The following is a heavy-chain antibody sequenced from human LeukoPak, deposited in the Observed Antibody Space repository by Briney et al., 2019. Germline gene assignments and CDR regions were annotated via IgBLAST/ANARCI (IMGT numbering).Heavy chain of an antibody. CDR2: INHNGEMI. V-gene: IGHV3-48*01. J-gene: IGHJ6*02. CDR3: ARDQESVVVAATNYYYYGMDV. CDR1: GFTFSSYV. D-gene: IGHD2-15*01. Sequence: QPGGSLRLSCAASGFTFSSYVMSWVRQAPGKGLEWVSYINHNGEMIYYADSVKGRFTISRDNSKNTLYLQMNSLRAEDTAVYYCARDQESVVVAATNYYYYGMDVWGQGTTVTVSS.